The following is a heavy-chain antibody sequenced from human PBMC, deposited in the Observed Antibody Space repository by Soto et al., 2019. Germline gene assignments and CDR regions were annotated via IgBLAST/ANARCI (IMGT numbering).Heavy chain of an antibody. J-gene: IGHJ4*02. CDR1: GGTFSSYA. CDR2: IIPIFGTA. CDR3: ARSERWLQSSPFDY. D-gene: IGHD5-12*01. V-gene: IGHV1-69*01. Sequence: QVQRVQSGAEVKKPGSSVKVSCKASGGTFSSYAISWVRQAPGQGLEWMGGIIPIFGTANYAQKFQGRVTISADESTSTAYMELSSLRSEDTAVHYCARSERWLQSSPFDYWGQGTLVTVSS.